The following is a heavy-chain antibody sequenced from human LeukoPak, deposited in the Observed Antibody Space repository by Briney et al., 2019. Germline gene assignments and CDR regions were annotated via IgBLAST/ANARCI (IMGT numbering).Heavy chain of an antibody. J-gene: IGHJ5*02. Sequence: GGSLRLSCAASGFTFSSYGMHWVRQAPGKGLEWVAFIRYDGSNKYYADSVKGRFTISRDNSKNTLYLQMNSLRAEDTAVYYCAKDPSGRYDFWSGYPDNWFDPWGQGTLVTVSS. CDR3: AKDPSGRYDFWSGYPDNWFDP. CDR2: IRYDGSNK. CDR1: GFTFSSYG. D-gene: IGHD3-3*01. V-gene: IGHV3-30*02.